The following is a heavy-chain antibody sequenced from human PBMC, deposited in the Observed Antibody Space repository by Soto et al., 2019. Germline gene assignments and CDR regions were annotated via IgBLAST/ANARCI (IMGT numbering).Heavy chain of an antibody. CDR2: IIPILGIA. Sequence: QVQLVQAGAEVQKPGSSVKDSCKASGGTFSSYTISWVRHAPGQGLAWMGRIIPILGIANYAQKFQGRVTITADKSTSTAYMELSSLRSEDTAVYYCARAKIRNYYYYMDVWGKGTTVTVSS. CDR1: GGTFSSYT. CDR3: ARAKIRNYYYYMDV. J-gene: IGHJ6*03. V-gene: IGHV1-69*02.